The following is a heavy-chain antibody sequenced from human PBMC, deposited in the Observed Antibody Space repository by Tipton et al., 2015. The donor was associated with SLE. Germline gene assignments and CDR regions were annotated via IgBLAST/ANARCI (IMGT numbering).Heavy chain of an antibody. D-gene: IGHD2-15*01. V-gene: IGHV4-34*01. Sequence: TLSLTCAVYGGSFSGYYWSWIRQPPGKGLEWIGEINHSGSTNYNPSLKSRVTISVDTSKNQFSLKLSSVTAADTAVYYCARLGKYCSGGSCHWDIWGQGTMVTVSS. J-gene: IGHJ3*02. CDR3: ARLGKYCSGGSCHWDI. CDR2: INHSGST. CDR1: GGSFSGYY.